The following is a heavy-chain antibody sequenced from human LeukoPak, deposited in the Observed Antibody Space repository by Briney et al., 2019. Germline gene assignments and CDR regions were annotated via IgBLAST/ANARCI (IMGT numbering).Heavy chain of an antibody. D-gene: IGHD3-22*01. V-gene: IGHV4-59*01. CDR3: ARGFDSSSVDDAFDI. CDR2: IYYSGST. J-gene: IGHJ3*02. CDR1: GGSISSYY. Sequence: PSETLSLTCTVSGGSISSYYWSWIRQPPGKGLEWIGYIYYSGSTNYNPSLKSRVTISVDTSKSQFSLKLSSVAAADTAVYYCARGFDSSSVDDAFDIWGQGTMVTVSS.